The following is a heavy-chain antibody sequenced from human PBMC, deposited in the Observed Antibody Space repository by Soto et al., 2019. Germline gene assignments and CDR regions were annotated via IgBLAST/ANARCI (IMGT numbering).Heavy chain of an antibody. Sequence: EEQLVESGGGLVQPGGSLRLSCAASGFTFSNYWMSWVRQAPGKGLEWVANIKQDGSDKYYVDSVKGRFTISRDNAKNSVYLQMNSLRVEDTAVYYCARVFPGSGWPYHYFCMDVWGQGTMVTVSS. CDR3: ARVFPGSGWPYHYFCMDV. V-gene: IGHV3-7*01. CDR1: GFTFSNYW. CDR2: IKQDGSDK. J-gene: IGHJ6*02. D-gene: IGHD6-19*01.